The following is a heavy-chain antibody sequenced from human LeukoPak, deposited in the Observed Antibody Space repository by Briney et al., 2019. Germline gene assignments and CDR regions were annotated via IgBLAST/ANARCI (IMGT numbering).Heavy chain of an antibody. CDR2: IYTSGST. J-gene: IGHJ3*02. CDR3: ARSLGYSSSWYSPDAFDI. V-gene: IGHV4-61*02. D-gene: IGHD6-13*01. CDR1: GGSISSGSYY. Sequence: SETLSLTCTVSGGSISSGSYYWSWIRQPAGKGLEWIGRIYTSGSTNYNPSLKSRVTIPVDTSKNQFSLKLSSVTAADTAVYYCARSLGYSSSWYSPDAFDIWGQGTMVTVSS.